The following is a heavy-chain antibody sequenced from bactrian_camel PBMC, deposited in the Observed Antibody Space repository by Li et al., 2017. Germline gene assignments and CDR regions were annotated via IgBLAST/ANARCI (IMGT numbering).Heavy chain of an antibody. CDR2: IHHDLTT. V-gene: IGHV3S53*01. CDR3: AASRYDCKPTFYPSVSESDFAW. D-gene: IGHD3*01. J-gene: IGHJ6*01. Sequence: QVQLVESGGGSVQAGGSPKLSCESRGHISSINCWGWFRQAPGKEREGIAYIHHDLTTDYADSVKGRFTISQDDSKNTVYLQMNSLKNEVTAVYYCAASRYDCKPTFYPSVSESDFAWWGQGTQVTVS. CDR1: GHISSINC.